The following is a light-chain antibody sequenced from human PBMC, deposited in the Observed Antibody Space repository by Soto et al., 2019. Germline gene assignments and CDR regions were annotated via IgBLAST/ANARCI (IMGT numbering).Light chain of an antibody. CDR1: QSISNY. J-gene: IGKJ4*01. CDR3: QQTYGAPLT. V-gene: IGKV1-39*01. Sequence: DIQMTQSPFSLPASVGDRVNITCRASQSISNYLNWYQQKPGRAPSLLIHGASSLQGGVPSRFSGSGSGTDFTLTISSLKPEDFATYYCQQTYGAPLTFGGGTKVDSK. CDR2: GAS.